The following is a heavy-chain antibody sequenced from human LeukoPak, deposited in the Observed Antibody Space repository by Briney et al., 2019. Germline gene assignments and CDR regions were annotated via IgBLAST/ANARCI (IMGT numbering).Heavy chain of an antibody. D-gene: IGHD1-26*01. CDR1: GYTFTSYY. CDR2: ISAYNGNT. J-gene: IGHJ1*01. V-gene: IGHV1-18*04. CDR3: AMSGSYYPSYFQH. Sequence: WASVKVSCKASGYTFTSYYMHWVRQAPGQGLEWMGWISAYNGNTNYAQKLQGRVTMTTDTSTSTAYMELRSLRSDDTAVYYCAMSGSYYPSYFQHWGQGTLVTVSS.